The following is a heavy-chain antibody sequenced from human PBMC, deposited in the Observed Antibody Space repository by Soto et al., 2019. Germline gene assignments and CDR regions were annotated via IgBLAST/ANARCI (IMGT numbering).Heavy chain of an antibody. CDR2: INHSGST. CDR1: GGSFSGYY. D-gene: IGHD5-18*01. J-gene: IGHJ6*02. V-gene: IGHV4-34*01. CDR3: ARALIQLWPHYYYGMDV. Sequence: SETLSLTCAVYGGSFSGYYWSWIRQPPGKGLEWIGEINHSGSTNYIPSRKSRVTISVDTSKNQCSLKLSPVTAADTAVYYCARALIQLWPHYYYGMDVWGQGTTVTVSS.